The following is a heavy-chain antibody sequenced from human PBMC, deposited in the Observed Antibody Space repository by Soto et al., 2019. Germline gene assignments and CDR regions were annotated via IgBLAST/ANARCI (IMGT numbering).Heavy chain of an antibody. J-gene: IGHJ5*02. CDR1: GGSISSYY. Sequence: SETLSLTCTVSGGSISSYYWSWIRQPPGKGLEWIGYIYYSGSTDYNPSLKSRVTISVDTSKNQFSLKLSSVTAADTAVYYCATQGGYCTNGVCFTGWFDPWGQGTLVTVSS. V-gene: IGHV4-59*01. CDR3: ATQGGYCTNGVCFTGWFDP. CDR2: IYYSGST. D-gene: IGHD2-8*01.